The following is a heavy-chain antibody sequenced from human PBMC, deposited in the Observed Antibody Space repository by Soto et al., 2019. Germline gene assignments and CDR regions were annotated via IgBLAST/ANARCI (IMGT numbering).Heavy chain of an antibody. V-gene: IGHV4-31*03. D-gene: IGHD2-2*01. CDR1: GGSISSGGYY. J-gene: IGHJ6*02. CDR3: ARGGGSNHYYYYYGMDV. Sequence: SETLSLTCTVSGGSISSGGYYWSWIRQHPGKGLEWIGYIYYSGSTYYNPSLKSRVTISVDTSKNQFSLKLSSVTAADTAVYYCARGGGSNHYYYYYGMDVWGQGTTVTVSS. CDR2: IYYSGST.